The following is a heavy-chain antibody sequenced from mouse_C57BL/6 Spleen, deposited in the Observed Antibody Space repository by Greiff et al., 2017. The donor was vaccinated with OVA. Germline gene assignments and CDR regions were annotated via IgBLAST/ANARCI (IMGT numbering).Heavy chain of an antibody. J-gene: IGHJ3*01. CDR1: GYTFTDYE. Sequence: VQLQQSGAELVRPGASVTLSCKASGYTFTDYEMHWVKQTPVHGLEWIGAIDPETGGTAYNQKFKGKAILTADKSSSTAYMELRSLTSEDSAVYYCTRNYGSSPGFAYWGQGTLVTVSA. CDR2: IDPETGGT. CDR3: TRNYGSSPGFAY. D-gene: IGHD1-1*01. V-gene: IGHV1-15*01.